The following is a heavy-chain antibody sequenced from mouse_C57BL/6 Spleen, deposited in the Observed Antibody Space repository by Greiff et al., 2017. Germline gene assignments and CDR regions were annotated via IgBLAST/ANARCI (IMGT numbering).Heavy chain of an antibody. V-gene: IGHV7-3*01. D-gene: IGHD2-2*01. CDR3: ARGGMDYGYDGGVAMDY. CDR2: IRNKANGYTT. Sequence: EVMLVESGGGLVQPGGSLSLSCAASGFTFTDYYMSWVRQPPGKALEWLGFIRNKANGYTTEYSASVKGRFTISRDNSQSILYLQMNALRAEDSATYYCARGGMDYGYDGGVAMDYWGQGTSVTVSS. J-gene: IGHJ4*01. CDR1: GFTFTDYY.